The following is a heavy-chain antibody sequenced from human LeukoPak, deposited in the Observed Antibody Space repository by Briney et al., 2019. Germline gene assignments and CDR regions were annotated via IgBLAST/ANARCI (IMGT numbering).Heavy chain of an antibody. Sequence: GGSLRLSCAASGFTFSSYEMNWVRQAPGKGLEWVSYISSSGSTIYYADSVKGRFTIPRDNAKNSLYLQMNSLRAEDTAVYYCASSGSYLFKDAFDIWGQGTMVTVSS. D-gene: IGHD1-26*01. CDR2: ISSSGSTI. V-gene: IGHV3-48*03. J-gene: IGHJ3*02. CDR1: GFTFSSYE. CDR3: ASSGSYLFKDAFDI.